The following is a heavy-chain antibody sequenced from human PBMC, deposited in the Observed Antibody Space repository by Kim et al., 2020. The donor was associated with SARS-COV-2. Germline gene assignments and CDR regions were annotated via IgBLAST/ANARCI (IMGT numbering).Heavy chain of an antibody. CDR2: ISGSGGST. V-gene: IGHV3-23*01. J-gene: IGHJ4*02. D-gene: IGHD6-13*01. CDR1: GFTFSSYA. CDR3: AKARLYSSSWYERDEYYFDY. Sequence: GGSLRLSCAASGFTFSSYAMSWVRQAPGKGLEWVSAISGSGGSTYYADSVKGRFTISRDNSKNTLYLQMNSLRAEDTAVYYCAKARLYSSSWYERDEYYFDYWGQGTLVTVSS.